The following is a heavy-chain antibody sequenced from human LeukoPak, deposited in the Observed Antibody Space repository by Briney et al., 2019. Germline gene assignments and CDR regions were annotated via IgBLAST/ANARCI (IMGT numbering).Heavy chain of an antibody. J-gene: IGHJ6*03. CDR1: GFTFDSFG. V-gene: IGHV3-30*02. CDR3: EKVPIRGDSCYGGCYYYYYYMDV. Sequence: GGSLRLPCAASGFTFDSFGIHWVRQAPGKGLEWVTFIHYNGDEKYYADSVKGRFIIFRDNSKKTVYLQMDSLKTEDTAVYFCEKVPIRGDSCYGGCYYYYYYMDVWGKGTAVTVSS. D-gene: IGHD2-15*01. CDR2: IHYNGDEK.